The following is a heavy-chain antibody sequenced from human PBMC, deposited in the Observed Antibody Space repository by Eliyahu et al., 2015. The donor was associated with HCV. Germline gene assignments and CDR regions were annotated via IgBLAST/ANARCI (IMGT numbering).Heavy chain of an antibody. Sequence: QVQLVESGGGVVQPXRSXRLSCAASGFTFSSYGMXWXRQAPGKGLXWVAVISYDGSNKYYADSVKGRFTISRDNSKNTLYLQMNSLRAEDTAVYYCAKDRAVAGRYYYYGMDVWGQGTTVTVSS. V-gene: IGHV3-30*18. D-gene: IGHD6-19*01. CDR1: GFTFSSYG. CDR2: ISYDGSNK. CDR3: AKDRAVAGRYYYYGMDV. J-gene: IGHJ6*02.